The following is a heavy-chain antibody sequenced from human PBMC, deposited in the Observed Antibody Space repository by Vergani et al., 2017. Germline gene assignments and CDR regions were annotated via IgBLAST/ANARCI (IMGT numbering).Heavy chain of an antibody. Sequence: QVQLVQSGAEVKKPGSSVKVSCKASGGTFSSYAISWVRQAPGQGLEWMGGIIPIFGTANYAQKFQGRVTITADESTSTAYMELSSLRSEDTAVYYCARGSVATVPARGYYYYGMDVWGQGTMVTVSS. D-gene: IGHD4-17*01. CDR2: IIPIFGTA. CDR3: ARGSVATVPARGYYYYGMDV. V-gene: IGHV1-69*01. J-gene: IGHJ6*02. CDR1: GGTFSSYA.